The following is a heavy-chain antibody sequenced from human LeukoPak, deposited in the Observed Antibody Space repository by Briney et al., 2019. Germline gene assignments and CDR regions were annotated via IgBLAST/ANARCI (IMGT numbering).Heavy chain of an antibody. J-gene: IGHJ3*02. V-gene: IGHV1-2*02. CDR2: INPNSGGT. Sequence: GASVKVSCKASGYTFTSYDINWVRQATGQGLEWMGWINPNSGGTNYAQKFQGRVTMTRDTSISTAYMELSRLRSDDTAVYYCARKPPYSGSPTSDAFDIWGQGTMVTVSS. CDR3: ARKPPYSGSPTSDAFDI. CDR1: GYTFTSYD. D-gene: IGHD1-26*01.